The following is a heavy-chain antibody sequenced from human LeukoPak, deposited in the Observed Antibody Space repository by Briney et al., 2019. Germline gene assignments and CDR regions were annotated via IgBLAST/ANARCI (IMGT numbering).Heavy chain of an antibody. CDR2: INHSGST. J-gene: IGHJ3*02. CDR1: GGSFSGYY. Sequence: SETLSLTCAVYGGSFSGYYWSWIRQPPGKGLEWIGEINHSGSTNYNPSLKSRVTISVDTSKNQFSLKLSSVTAADTAVYYCARGQGGGRWELLAGDAFDIWGQGTMVTVSS. V-gene: IGHV4-34*01. D-gene: IGHD1-26*01. CDR3: ARGQGGGRWELLAGDAFDI.